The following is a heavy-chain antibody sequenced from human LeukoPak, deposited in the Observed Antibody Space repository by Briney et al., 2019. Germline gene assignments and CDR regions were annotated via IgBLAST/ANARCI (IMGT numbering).Heavy chain of an antibody. D-gene: IGHD3-22*01. CDR2: IYYSGST. Sequence: KPSETLSLTCTVSGGSVSSGGYYRSWIRQPPGKGLEWIGYIYYSGSTNYNPSLKSRVTISVDTSKNQFSLKLSSVTAADTAVYHCAREGSGHFNSNGSFEYWGQGTLVTVSS. CDR1: GGSVSSGGYY. CDR3: AREGSGHFNSNGSFEY. V-gene: IGHV4-61*08. J-gene: IGHJ4*02.